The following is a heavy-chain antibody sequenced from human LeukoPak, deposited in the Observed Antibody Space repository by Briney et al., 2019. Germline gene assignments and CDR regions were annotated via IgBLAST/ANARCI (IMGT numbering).Heavy chain of an antibody. V-gene: IGHV3-9*01. Sequence: GGSLRLSCAASGFTFYDYAMHWVRHAPGKGLEWVSGISWNSGSIGYAHSVKGRFTISRDNAKNSLYLQMNSLRAEDTALYYCAKDREFRSYGYYFDYWGQGTLVTVSS. CDR1: GFTFYDYA. J-gene: IGHJ4*02. CDR2: ISWNSGSI. CDR3: AKDREFRSYGYYFDY. D-gene: IGHD5-18*01.